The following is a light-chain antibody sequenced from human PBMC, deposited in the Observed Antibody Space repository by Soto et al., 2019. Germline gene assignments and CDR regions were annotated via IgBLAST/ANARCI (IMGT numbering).Light chain of an antibody. CDR1: QSISGA. V-gene: IGKV3-20*01. J-gene: IGKJ4*01. CDR2: RAS. CDR3: QQYGSSPLT. Sequence: EIVMTQSPATLSVSPGGRATLSCRASQSISGALAWYQHKPGQAPRRLLYRASTRATDIPDRFSGSGSGTDFTLTISRLEPEDFAVYYCQQYGSSPLTFGGGTKVDIK.